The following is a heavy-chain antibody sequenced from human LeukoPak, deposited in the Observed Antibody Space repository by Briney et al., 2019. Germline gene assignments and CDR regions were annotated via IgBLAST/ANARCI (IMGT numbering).Heavy chain of an antibody. CDR3: VKDFGRVRGTPDS. D-gene: IGHD3-16*01. J-gene: IGHJ4*02. Sequence: GGSLRLSCSASGFVFSIYTMYWVRQAPGKGPEYVSTISGSGNGASTYYADSVKGRFTISRDDSKSLLYLQMNGLGGEDTAVYYCVKDFGRVRGTPDSWGQGTLVTVSP. CDR1: GFVFSIYT. V-gene: IGHV3-64D*06. CDR2: ISGSGNGAST.